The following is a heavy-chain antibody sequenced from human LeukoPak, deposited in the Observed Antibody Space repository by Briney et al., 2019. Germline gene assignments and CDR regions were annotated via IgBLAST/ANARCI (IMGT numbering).Heavy chain of an antibody. V-gene: IGHV1-2*02. Sequence: ASVKVSCKASGYTFNDYYMHWVRQAPGQGLEWIGRINPDSGGTDYAQKFQGRVTMTRDTSSSTAYMELSRLRSDDTAMYYCAKDQGRGYTYGLYYFDYWGQGTLVTVSS. CDR1: GYTFNDYY. J-gene: IGHJ4*02. CDR2: INPDSGGT. D-gene: IGHD5-18*01. CDR3: AKDQGRGYTYGLYYFDY.